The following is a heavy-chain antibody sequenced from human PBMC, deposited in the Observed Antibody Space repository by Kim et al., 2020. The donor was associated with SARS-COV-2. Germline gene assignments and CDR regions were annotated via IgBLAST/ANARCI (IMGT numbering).Heavy chain of an antibody. CDR1: GGSISTNDW. CDR2: IYHNGNT. J-gene: IGHJ6*02. D-gene: IGHD6-6*01. Sequence: SETLSLTCDVSGGSISTNDWWFWVRQPPGKGLEGLEWIGEIYHNGNTNYSPSLKSRVTILISKSKNQFSLDLTSVTAADTASYYCARKKVLLGSSYHAMDVWGQGTTVTVSS. V-gene: IGHV4-4*02. CDR3: ARKKVLLGSSYHAMDV.